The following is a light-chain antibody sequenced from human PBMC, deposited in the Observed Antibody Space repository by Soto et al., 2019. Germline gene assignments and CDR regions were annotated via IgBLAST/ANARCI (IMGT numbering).Light chain of an antibody. CDR3: SSYTSGNTRV. CDR2: DVS. J-gene: IGLJ1*01. Sequence: QSVLTQPASVSGSPGQSITISCTGTSSDVGGYNYVSWYQQHPGKAPKLMIYDVSNRPSGVSNRFFGSKSGNTASLTISGLQAEDEADYYCSSYTSGNTRVFGTGTQLTVL. CDR1: SSDVGGYNY. V-gene: IGLV2-14*01.